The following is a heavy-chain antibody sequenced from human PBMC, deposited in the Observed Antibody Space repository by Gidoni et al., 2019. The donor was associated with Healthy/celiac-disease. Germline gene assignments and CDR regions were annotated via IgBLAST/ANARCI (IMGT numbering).Heavy chain of an antibody. Sequence: EVQLVESGGGLVQLGGSLRLSCAASGITFSSYWMPWVRQDPGKGMVWVSRINGDGVSTSYADSVKGRFTISRDNAKNTLYLQMNSLRAEDTAVYYCARGVGWFDPWGQGTLVTVSS. J-gene: IGHJ5*02. CDR3: ARGVGWFDP. V-gene: IGHV3-74*01. CDR2: INGDGVST. CDR1: GITFSSYW. D-gene: IGHD1-26*01.